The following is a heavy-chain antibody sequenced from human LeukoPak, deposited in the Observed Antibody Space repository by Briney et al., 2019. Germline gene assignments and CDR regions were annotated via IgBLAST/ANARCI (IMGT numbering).Heavy chain of an antibody. J-gene: IGHJ6*03. D-gene: IGHD1-26*01. V-gene: IGHV1-8*01. CDR2: MNPNSGNT. Sequence: ASVKVSCTASGYTFTSYDINWVRQATGQGLEWMGWMNPNSGNTGYAQKFQGRVTMTRNTSISTAYMELSRLRSDDTAVYYCARAWELLWGAYYMGVWGKGTTVTVSS. CDR1: GYTFTSYD. CDR3: ARAWELLWGAYYMGV.